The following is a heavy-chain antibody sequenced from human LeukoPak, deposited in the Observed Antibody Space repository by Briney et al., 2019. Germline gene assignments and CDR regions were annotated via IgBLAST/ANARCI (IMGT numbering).Heavy chain of an antibody. V-gene: IGHV4-34*01. CDR3: ARQAARTPFDY. J-gene: IGHJ4*02. D-gene: IGHD2-15*01. Sequence: PSETLSLTCAVYGGSFSGYYWSLIRQPPGKGLEWIGEINHSGSTNYNPSLKSRVTISVDTSKNQFSLKLSSVTAADTAVYYCARQAARTPFDYWGQGTLVTVSS. CDR2: INHSGST. CDR1: GGSFSGYY.